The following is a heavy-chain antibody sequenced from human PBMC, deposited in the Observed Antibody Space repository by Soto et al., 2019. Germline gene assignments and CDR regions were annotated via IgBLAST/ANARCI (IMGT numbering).Heavy chain of an antibody. CDR1: GFSLSTSGVG. CDR2: LYWNDDK. D-gene: IGHD3-10*01. J-gene: IGHJ4*02. V-gene: IGHV2-5*01. Sequence: QITLKESGPTLVKPTQTLTLTCTFSGFSLSTSGVGVGWIRQPPGKALEWLALLYWNDDKRYSPSLKNRLTITKDTSKNQVVLTMTNMDPVDTATYFCAHRPRYAYGPTFDFWGQGTLVTVSS. CDR3: AHRPRYAYGPTFDF.